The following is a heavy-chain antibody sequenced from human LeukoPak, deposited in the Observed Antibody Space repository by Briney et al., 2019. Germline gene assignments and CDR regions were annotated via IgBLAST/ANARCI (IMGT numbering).Heavy chain of an antibody. J-gene: IGHJ4*02. CDR3: ARALYGSGTYYFDL. CDR2: IYFSGST. D-gene: IGHD3-10*01. CDR1: GGSVSSGSYY. Sequence: SETLSLTCTVSGGSVSSGSYYWSWIRQPPGKGLEWLGYIYFSGSTNYNPSLRSRVTISADTSRNQFSLRLISVRTADTAVYYCARALYGSGTYYFDLWGQGTLVTVSS. V-gene: IGHV4-61*01.